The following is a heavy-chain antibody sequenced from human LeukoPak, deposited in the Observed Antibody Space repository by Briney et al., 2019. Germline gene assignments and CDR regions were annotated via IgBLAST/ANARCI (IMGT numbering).Heavy chain of an antibody. V-gene: IGHV3-48*03. CDR1: AFSFSSYE. CDR3: ARARFGYGTLFDY. Sequence: PGGSLRLSCAASAFSFSSYEMNWVRQAPRKGLEWDSYIDSGSSIYYADSVKGRFTICRDNAKNSLYLQMNSLRAEDTAVYYCARARFGYGTLFDYWGQGTLVTVSS. CDR2: IDSGSSI. D-gene: IGHD5-18*01. J-gene: IGHJ4*02.